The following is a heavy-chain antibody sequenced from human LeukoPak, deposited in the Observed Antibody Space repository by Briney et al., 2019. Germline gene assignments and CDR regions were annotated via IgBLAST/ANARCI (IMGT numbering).Heavy chain of an antibody. CDR1: GGAFTSFY. Sequence: SETLSLTCSVSGGAFTSFYWSWVRQSPGKGLEWIGYFYYSGSTKYNPSLKRRVTMSGDTSKNQLSLKLRSVTAADTAMYYCARHRFASAVILDYWGQGAPVTVSS. CDR3: ARHRFASAVILDY. D-gene: IGHD2-21*02. V-gene: IGHV4-59*08. J-gene: IGHJ4*02. CDR2: FYYSGST.